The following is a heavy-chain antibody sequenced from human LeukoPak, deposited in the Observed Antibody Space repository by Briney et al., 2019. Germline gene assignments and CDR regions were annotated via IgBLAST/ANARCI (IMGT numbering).Heavy chain of an antibody. V-gene: IGHV1-18*01. CDR2: ISAYNGNT. Sequence: ASVKVCCKASGYTFTSYGISWVRQAPGQGLEWMGWISAYNGNTNYAQKLQGRVTMTTDTSTSTAYMELRSLRSDDTAVYYCARDRDYYDSSGNDAFDIWGQGPMVTVSS. CDR1: GYTFTSYG. J-gene: IGHJ3*02. D-gene: IGHD3-22*01. CDR3: ARDRDYYDSSGNDAFDI.